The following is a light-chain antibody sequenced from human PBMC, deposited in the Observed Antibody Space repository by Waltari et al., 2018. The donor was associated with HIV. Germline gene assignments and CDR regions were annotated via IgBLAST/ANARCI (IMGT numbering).Light chain of an antibody. CDR2: LNSDGSH. V-gene: IGLV4-69*01. J-gene: IGLJ2*01. Sequence: QLVLTQSPSASASLGASVKLTCTLTSGHSRYAIPWHPQKSEKGPRYLMKLNSDGSHNKGDGIPDRFSGSSSGAERYLTISSLQSEDEADYYCQTWGTGIRVFGGGTKLTVL. CDR3: QTWGTGIRV. CDR1: SGHSRYA.